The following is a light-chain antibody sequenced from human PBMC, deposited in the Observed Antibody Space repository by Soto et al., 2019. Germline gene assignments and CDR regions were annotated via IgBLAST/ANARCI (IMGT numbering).Light chain of an antibody. CDR1: QSVSGW. V-gene: IGKV1-5*03. Sequence: DIQMTQSPSTLSASVGDRVAITCRASQSVSGWLAWYQQKPGKVPKLLIYQASTLEDGVPSSFSGSGSGTEFTLTISSLQPDDSATYYCQHYNDYSYTFGPGTNLEIK. CDR2: QAS. CDR3: QHYNDYSYT. J-gene: IGKJ2*01.